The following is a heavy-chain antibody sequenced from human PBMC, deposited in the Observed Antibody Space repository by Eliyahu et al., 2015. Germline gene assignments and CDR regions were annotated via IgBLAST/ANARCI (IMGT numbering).Heavy chain of an antibody. CDR1: GFTFSSXA. Sequence: EVQLLESGGGLVQPGGSLRLSCXXSGFTFSSXAXNWXRQXPGKGLXWVSAIXASGGSPYYIDSVKGRFTISKDNSQNTLYLQMDSLRAEDTAVYYCAKSGSSSYYYYGMDVWGQGTTVTVSS. CDR3: AKSGSSSYYYYGMDV. CDR2: IXASGGSP. V-gene: IGHV3-23*01. J-gene: IGHJ6*02. D-gene: IGHD6-13*01.